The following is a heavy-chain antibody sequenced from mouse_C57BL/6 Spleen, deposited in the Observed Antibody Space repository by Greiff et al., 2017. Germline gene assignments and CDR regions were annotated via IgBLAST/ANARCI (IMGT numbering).Heavy chain of an antibody. Sequence: EVKLVESEGGLVQPGSSMKLSCTASGFTFSDYYMAWVRQVPEKGLEWVANINYDGSSTYYLDSLKSRFIISRDNAKNILYLQMSSLKSEDTATYYCARVTVVADYYAMDYWGQGTSVTVSS. CDR2: INYDGSST. J-gene: IGHJ4*01. CDR3: ARVTVVADYYAMDY. D-gene: IGHD1-1*01. CDR1: GFTFSDYY. V-gene: IGHV5-16*01.